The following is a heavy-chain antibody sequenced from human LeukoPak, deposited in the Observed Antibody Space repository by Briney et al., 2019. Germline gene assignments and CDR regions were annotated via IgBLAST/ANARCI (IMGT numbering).Heavy chain of an antibody. D-gene: IGHD6-6*01. CDR3: ARDWDPYSSSHYYYYIDV. CDR2: IYQSGST. Sequence: SETLSLTCTVSGGSISSYYWSWIRQPPGKGLEWIGHIYQSGSTNYNPSLKSRVTISVDTSKNQFSLKLNSVTAADTAVYYCARDWDPYSSSHYYYYIDVWGKGTTVTVSS. V-gene: IGHV4-59*01. CDR1: GGSISSYY. J-gene: IGHJ6*03.